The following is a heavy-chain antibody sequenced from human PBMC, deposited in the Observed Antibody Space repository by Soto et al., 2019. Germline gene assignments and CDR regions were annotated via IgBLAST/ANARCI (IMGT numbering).Heavy chain of an antibody. V-gene: IGHV3-23*01. CDR2: ISGRGGST. CDR3: AKVRSAGELDY. CDR1: GFTFSSYA. Sequence: GGYLRLSCAASGFTFSSYAMSWVRQAPGKGLEWVSAISGRGGSTYYADSMKGRFTISRDNSKNTLYLQMNSLRAEDTAVYYCAKVRSAGELDYWGQGALVTVSS. J-gene: IGHJ4*02. D-gene: IGHD1-26*01.